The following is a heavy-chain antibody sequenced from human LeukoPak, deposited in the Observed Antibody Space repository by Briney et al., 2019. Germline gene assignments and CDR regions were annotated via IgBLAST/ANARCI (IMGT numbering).Heavy chain of an antibody. J-gene: IGHJ4*02. CDR2: IRYDGSDK. Sequence: PGGSLRLSCAASGFAFSSNGMHWVRQAPGKGPEWVAFIRYDGSDKYYADSVKGRFTISRDNSKNTLYLQMNSLRAEDTAVYYCAKAHSSGYYYSTWGQGTLVTVSS. D-gene: IGHD3-22*01. CDR3: AKAHSSGYYYST. V-gene: IGHV3-30*02. CDR1: GFAFSSNG.